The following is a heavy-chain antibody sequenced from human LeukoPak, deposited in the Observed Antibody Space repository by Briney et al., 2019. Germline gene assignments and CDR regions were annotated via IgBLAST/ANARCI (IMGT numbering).Heavy chain of an antibody. D-gene: IGHD2-15*01. Sequence: PGGSLRLSCAASGFTFNTYSMCWVRQAPGKGLEWVTVISYDGSNKYYRDSVKGRFTISRDYSQNTLLLQMNSLRAEDTALYYCARGKTSDDIVEDAFDIWGQGTMVAVSS. V-gene: IGHV3-30-3*01. CDR1: GFTFNTYS. J-gene: IGHJ3*02. CDR3: ARGKTSDDIVEDAFDI. CDR2: ISYDGSNK.